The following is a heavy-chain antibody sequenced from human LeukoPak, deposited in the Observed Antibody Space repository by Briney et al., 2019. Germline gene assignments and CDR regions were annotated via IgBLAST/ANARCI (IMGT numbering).Heavy chain of an antibody. V-gene: IGHV3-48*04. D-gene: IGHD6-19*01. CDR1: GFTFSSYS. Sequence: PGGSLRLSCAASGFTFSSYSMNWVRQAPGKGLEWVSYISSSSSTIYYADSVKGRFTISRDNAKNSLYLQMNSLRAEDTAVYYCAREIDSSGWYGDAFDIWGQGTMVTVSS. CDR2: ISSSSSTI. CDR3: AREIDSSGWYGDAFDI. J-gene: IGHJ3*02.